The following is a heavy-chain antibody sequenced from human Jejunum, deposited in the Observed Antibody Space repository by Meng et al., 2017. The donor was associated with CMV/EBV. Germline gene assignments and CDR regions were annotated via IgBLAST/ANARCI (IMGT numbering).Heavy chain of an antibody. D-gene: IGHD3-9*01. CDR1: SPTYY. CDR3: ARDRVTYSDDYYYYGMDV. J-gene: IGHJ6*02. V-gene: IGHV4-39*07. Sequence: SPTYYWGWIRQPPGKGLEWIGSIYSGGSTYYHPSLKSRVTISVDTSKNQFSLSLNSVTAADTAVYYCARDRVTYSDDYYYYGMDVWGQGTTVTVSS. CDR2: IYSGGST.